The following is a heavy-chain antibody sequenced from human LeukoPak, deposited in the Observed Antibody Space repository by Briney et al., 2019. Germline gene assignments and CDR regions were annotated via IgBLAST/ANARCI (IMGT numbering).Heavy chain of an antibody. Sequence: GGSLRLSCAASVFTFSSYWMSWVRQAPGKGLEWVANIKQDGGQIYYLESVKGRFTVSRDNAKNSLYLQMNSLRAEDTAVYYCARLGARQMLEYWGQGTLVTVSS. CDR3: ARLGARQMLEY. CDR1: VFTFSSYW. J-gene: IGHJ4*02. CDR2: IKQDGGQI. D-gene: IGHD4-17*01. V-gene: IGHV3-7*01.